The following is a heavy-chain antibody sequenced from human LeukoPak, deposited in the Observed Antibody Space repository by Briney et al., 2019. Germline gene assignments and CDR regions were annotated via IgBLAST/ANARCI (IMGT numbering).Heavy chain of an antibody. D-gene: IGHD2-2*01. CDR2: IHPKSGGT. J-gene: IGHJ5*02. CDR3: ARPYQLPNWFDH. Sequence: ASVKVSCKAFGYTFTDYYLHWVRQAPGQGLEWMGRIHPKSGGTTYAQDFQGRVTMTSDTSISTVYMELNSLRSDDTAVYYCARPYQLPNWFDHWGQGTLVTVSS. V-gene: IGHV1-2*02. CDR1: GYTFTDYY.